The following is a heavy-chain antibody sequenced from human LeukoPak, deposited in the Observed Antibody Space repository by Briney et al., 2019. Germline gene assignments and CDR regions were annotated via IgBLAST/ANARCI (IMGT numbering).Heavy chain of an antibody. Sequence: GGSLRLSCAASGFTFSSYAMSWVRQAPGKGLEWVSAISGSGGSTYYADSVKGRFTISRDNSRNTLYLQMNSLRAEDTAVYYCAKGSLGSWYYFDYWGQGTLVTVSS. CDR1: GFTFSSYA. D-gene: IGHD6-13*01. J-gene: IGHJ4*02. CDR3: AKGSLGSWYYFDY. CDR2: ISGSGGST. V-gene: IGHV3-23*01.